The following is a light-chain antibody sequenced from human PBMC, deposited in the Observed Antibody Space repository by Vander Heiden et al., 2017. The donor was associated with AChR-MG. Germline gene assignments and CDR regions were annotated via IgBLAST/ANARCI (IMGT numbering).Light chain of an antibody. CDR3: ATWHDSLSARYV. CDR2: RND. CDR1: DSNIGSHF. V-gene: IGLV1-47*01. Sequence: QSVLAQPPSVSGTPGQRVTISRSGSDSNIGSHFVYWYQQLPGTAPRLLICRNDQRPSGVPDRFFGSKSGTSASLAISGLRPEEEGDYYCATWHDSLSARYVFGTGTKVTVL. J-gene: IGLJ1*01.